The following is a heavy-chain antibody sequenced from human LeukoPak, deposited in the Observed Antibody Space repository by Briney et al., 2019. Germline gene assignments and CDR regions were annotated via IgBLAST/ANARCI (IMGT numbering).Heavy chain of an antibody. V-gene: IGHV3-23*01. Sequence: GGTLRLFCAASGFTFSSYGMSWVRQAPGKGLEWVSAISGSGGSTYYADSVKGRFTISRDNSKNTLYLQMNSLRAEDTAVYYCAKGSAKKYDDYWGQGTLVTVSS. CDR3: AKGSAKKYDDY. CDR1: GFTFSSYG. J-gene: IGHJ4*02. D-gene: IGHD3-10*01. CDR2: ISGSGGST.